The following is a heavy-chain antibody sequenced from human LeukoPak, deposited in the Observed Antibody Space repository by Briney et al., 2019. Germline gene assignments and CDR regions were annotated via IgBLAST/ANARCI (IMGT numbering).Heavy chain of an antibody. D-gene: IGHD1-26*01. V-gene: IGHV3-33*06. J-gene: IGHJ4*02. CDR2: IWYDGSKK. CDR1: GFTFRNYG. CDR3: AKDILRATTAFGY. Sequence: GRSLRLSCAASGFTFRNYGMHWVRQAPGKGLEWVAIIWYDGSKKYYADSVKGRFTISRDNSKNTLYLQMNSLRGEDTAVYYCAKDILRATTAFGYWGQGTLVTVSS.